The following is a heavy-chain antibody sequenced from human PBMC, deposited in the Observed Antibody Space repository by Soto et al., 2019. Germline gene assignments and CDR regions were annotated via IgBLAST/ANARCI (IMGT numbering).Heavy chain of an antibody. Sequence: SYGVAGGTFRNLGERRVSQATSKGLEWVAVIWYDGSNKYYADSVKGRFTISRDNSKNTLYLQMNSLRAEDTAVYYCAREYHPPFYDPGGMDVWGQGTTVTVSS. D-gene: IGHD3-10*01. V-gene: IGHV3-33*08. CDR2: IWYDGSNK. CDR3: AREYHPPFYDPGGMDV. J-gene: IGHJ6*02. CDR1: GGTFRNLG.